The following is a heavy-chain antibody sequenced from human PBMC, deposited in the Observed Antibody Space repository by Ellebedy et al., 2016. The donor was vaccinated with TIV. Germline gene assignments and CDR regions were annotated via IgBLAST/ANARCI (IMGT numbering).Heavy chain of an antibody. Sequence: SETLSLTCTVSDGSISTYYWSRIRQPPGKGLEWIGSVYHSGDTKYSPSLKSRVAISLDTSKTQFSLNLTSVTAADTAIYYCARHVRGIYWYFDLWGRGALVIVSP. CDR3: ARHVRGIYWYFDL. J-gene: IGHJ2*01. CDR1: DGSISTYY. CDR2: VYHSGDT. D-gene: IGHD3-16*01. V-gene: IGHV4-59*08.